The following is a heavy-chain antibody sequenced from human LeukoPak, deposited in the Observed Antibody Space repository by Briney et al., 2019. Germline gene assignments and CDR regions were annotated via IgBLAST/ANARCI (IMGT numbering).Heavy chain of an antibody. CDR3: ARDQQWLVRDAFDI. Sequence: SVKVSCKASGGTFSSYAISWVRQAPGQGLEWMGGIIPIFGTANYAQKFQGSVTITTDESTSTAYMELSSLRSEDTAVYYCARDQQWLVRDAFDIWGQGTMVTVSS. CDR2: IIPIFGTA. V-gene: IGHV1-69*05. CDR1: GGTFSSYA. D-gene: IGHD6-19*01. J-gene: IGHJ3*02.